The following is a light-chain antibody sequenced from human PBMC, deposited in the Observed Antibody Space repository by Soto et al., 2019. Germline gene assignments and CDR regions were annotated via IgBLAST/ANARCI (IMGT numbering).Light chain of an antibody. CDR3: QTWGTGVV. CDR1: SGHSSYA. Sequence: QLVLTQSPSASASLGASVKLTCTLSSGHSSYAIAWHQQQPEKGPRYLMKLNSDGSHSKGDGIPDRFSGSSSGAERYLTIASRQSEEEADDYCQTWGTGVVFGGGTKLTVL. V-gene: IGLV4-69*01. J-gene: IGLJ2*01. CDR2: LNSDGSH.